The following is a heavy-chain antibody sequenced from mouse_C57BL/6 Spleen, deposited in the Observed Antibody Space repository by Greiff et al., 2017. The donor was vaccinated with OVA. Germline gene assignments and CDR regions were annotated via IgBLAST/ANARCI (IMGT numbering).Heavy chain of an antibody. D-gene: IGHD1-1*01. CDR3: ARPYYGSSFDV. Sequence: EVQVVESGGGLVKPGGSLKLSCAASGFTFSDYGMHWVRQAPEKGLEWVAYISSGSSTIYYADTVKGRFTISRDNAKNTLFLQMTSLRSEDTAMYYCARPYYGSSFDVWGTGTTVTVSS. CDR2: ISSGSSTI. CDR1: GFTFSDYG. J-gene: IGHJ1*03. V-gene: IGHV5-17*01.